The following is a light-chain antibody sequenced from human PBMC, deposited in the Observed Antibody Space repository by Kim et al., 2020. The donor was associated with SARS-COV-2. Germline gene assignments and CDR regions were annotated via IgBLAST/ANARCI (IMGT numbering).Light chain of an antibody. J-gene: IGKJ1*01. CDR1: QTVDNNF. Sequence: EIVLTQSPGTQSLSPGERATLSCRASQTVDNNFLAWHQQKPGQAPRLLIYSASSRATGIPDRFSASGSGTDFTLTISSLEPEDSALYYCQLYGRSPGTFGQGTKVDIK. CDR2: SAS. V-gene: IGKV3-20*01. CDR3: QLYGRSPGT.